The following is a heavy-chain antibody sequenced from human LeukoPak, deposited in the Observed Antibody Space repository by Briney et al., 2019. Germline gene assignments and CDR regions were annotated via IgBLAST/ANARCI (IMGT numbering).Heavy chain of an antibody. CDR3: ARDYDGSNYNWFDP. CDR2: IYYSGST. Sequence: SETLSLTCTVSGGSISSYYWSWIRQPPGKGLERIGYIYYSGSTNYNPSLKSRVTISVDTSKNQFSLKLSSVTAADTAVYYCARDYDGSNYNWFDPWGQGTLVTVSS. J-gene: IGHJ5*02. D-gene: IGHD4-4*01. V-gene: IGHV4-59*01. CDR1: GGSISSYY.